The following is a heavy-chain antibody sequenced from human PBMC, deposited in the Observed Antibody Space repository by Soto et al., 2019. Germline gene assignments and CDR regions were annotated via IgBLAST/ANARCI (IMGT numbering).Heavy chain of an antibody. J-gene: IGHJ6*02. CDR3: AKEDRLWFGEHTNYYYGMDV. CDR2: ISGSGGST. CDR1: GFTFSDYA. D-gene: IGHD3-10*01. Sequence: PGGSLRLSCAASGFTFSDYAMRWVRQAPGKGLEWVSAISGSGGSTYYADSVKGRFTISRDNSKNTLYLQMNSLRAEDTAVYYCAKEDRLWFGEHTNYYYGMDVWGQGTTVTVSS. V-gene: IGHV3-23*01.